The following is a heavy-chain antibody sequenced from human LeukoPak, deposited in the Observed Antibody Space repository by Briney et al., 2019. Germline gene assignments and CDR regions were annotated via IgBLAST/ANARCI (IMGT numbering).Heavy chain of an antibody. V-gene: IGHV3-33*01. CDR3: ARGWSGWDRFDY. D-gene: IGHD3-3*01. J-gene: IGHJ4*02. CDR1: GFTFSSYV. Sequence: GGSLRLSCAASGFTFSSYVMHWVRQAPGKGLEWVAVIWYDGSDKYYADSVKGRFTISRDNSKNTLYLQMNSLRAKDTAVYYCARGWSGWDRFDYWGQGTLVTVSS. CDR2: IWYDGSDK.